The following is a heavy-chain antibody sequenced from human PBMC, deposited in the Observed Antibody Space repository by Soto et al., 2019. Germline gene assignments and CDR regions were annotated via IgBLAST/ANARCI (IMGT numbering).Heavy chain of an antibody. Sequence: GASVKVSCKASGGTFSSYAISWVRQAPGQGLEWMGGIIPIFGTANYAQKFQGRVTITADESTSTAYMELSSLRSEDTAVYYCERGVAVDGLDYWGQGPLVTVYS. D-gene: IGHD6-19*01. CDR2: IIPIFGTA. V-gene: IGHV1-69*13. CDR3: ERGVAVDGLDY. CDR1: GGTFSSYA. J-gene: IGHJ4*02.